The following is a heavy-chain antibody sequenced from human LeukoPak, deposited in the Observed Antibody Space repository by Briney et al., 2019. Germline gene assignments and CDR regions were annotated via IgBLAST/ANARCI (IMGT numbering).Heavy chain of an antibody. J-gene: IGHJ5*02. CDR1: GGSISSSSYY. V-gene: IGHV4-39*01. CDR2: IYYSGST. Sequence: PSETLSLTCTVSGGSISSSSYYWGWIRQPPGKGLEWIGSIYYSGSTYYNPSLKSRVTISVDTSKNQFSLKLSSVTAADTAVYYCARQPRVLRFLEWLLYSWFDPWGQGTLVTDSS. D-gene: IGHD3-3*01. CDR3: ARQPRVLRFLEWLLYSWFDP.